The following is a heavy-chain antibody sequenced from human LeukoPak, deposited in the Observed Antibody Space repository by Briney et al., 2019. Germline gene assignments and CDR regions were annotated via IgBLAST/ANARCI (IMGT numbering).Heavy chain of an antibody. V-gene: IGHV1-8*01. CDR2: MNPNSGNT. Sequence: ASVKVSCKASGYTFPSYDINWVRQATGQGLEWMGWMNPNSGNTGYAQKFQGRVTMTRNTSISTAYMELSSLRSEDTAVYYCARGDRFPYGDSYYYYGMDVWGQGTTVTVSS. D-gene: IGHD4-17*01. CDR1: GYTFPSYD. J-gene: IGHJ6*02. CDR3: ARGDRFPYGDSYYYYGMDV.